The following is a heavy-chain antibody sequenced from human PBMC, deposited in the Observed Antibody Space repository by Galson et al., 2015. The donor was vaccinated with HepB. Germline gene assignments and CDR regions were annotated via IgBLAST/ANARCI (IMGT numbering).Heavy chain of an antibody. CDR1: GFTFSSYA. CDR2: ISDNSGEI. V-gene: IGHV3-23*01. J-gene: IGHJ4*02. D-gene: IGHD4-17*01. CDR3: ARQAYAPFFEY. Sequence: SLRLSCAAPGFTFSSYAMSWVRQAPGKGLEWVSTISDNSGEIHFADSVKGRFTISRDNSKNTLYLQMNSLRAEDTAVYFCARQAYAPFFEYWGQGTLVTVSS.